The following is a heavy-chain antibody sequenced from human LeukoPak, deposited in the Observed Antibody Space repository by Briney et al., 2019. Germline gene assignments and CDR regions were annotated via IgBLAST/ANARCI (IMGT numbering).Heavy chain of an antibody. J-gene: IGHJ4*02. D-gene: IGHD1-1*01. CDR2: FYSGDNT. Sequence: PGGSLRLSCAASGFTVSSNYMSWVRQAPGRGLEWVSVFYSGDNTYYADSVKGRFTISRDSSKNTLFLQMNSLRVEGTAVYFCARGFTLEYWGQGTLVTVSS. CDR3: ARGFTLEY. CDR1: GFTVSSNY. V-gene: IGHV3-66*01.